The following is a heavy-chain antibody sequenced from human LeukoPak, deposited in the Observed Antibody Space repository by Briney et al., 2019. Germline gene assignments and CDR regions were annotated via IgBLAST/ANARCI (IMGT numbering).Heavy chain of an antibody. CDR2: ISSSGSTI. V-gene: IGHV3-11*04. J-gene: IGHJ4*02. Sequence: GGSPRLSCAASGLTFSDYYMSWIRQAPGKGLEWVSYISSSGSTIYYAESVRGRFTISRDHAKNSLYLQMNSLGVEDTAVYYCARAPTVLVGYCSSSSSQAYYWGPGTLVTVSS. D-gene: IGHD2-2*01. CDR3: ARAPTVLVGYCSSSSSQAYY. CDR1: GLTFSDYY.